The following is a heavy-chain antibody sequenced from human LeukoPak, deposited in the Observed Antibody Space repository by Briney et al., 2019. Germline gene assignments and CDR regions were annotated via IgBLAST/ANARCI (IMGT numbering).Heavy chain of an antibody. CDR2: IYNDGGKT. J-gene: IGHJ4*02. Sequence: GGSLRLSCTASGFIFINSAMNWVRQAPGKGLEWVADIYNDGGKTYYTDSEKGRFTISRDNSKNTLYLQMNSLRAEGTALYYCAKSGARWSHCDYWGQGTVVTVSS. CDR3: AKSGARWSHCDY. CDR1: GFIFINSA. V-gene: IGHV3-23*01. D-gene: IGHD3-3*01.